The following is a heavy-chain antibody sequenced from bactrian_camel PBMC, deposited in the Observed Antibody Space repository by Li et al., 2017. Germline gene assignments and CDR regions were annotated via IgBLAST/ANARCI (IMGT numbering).Heavy chain of an antibody. J-gene: IGHJ4*01. CDR3: NSWPPPATGTGYDY. Sequence: QLVESGGGSVQGGGSLNLSCAASGLTYSTNCLGWFRQAPGKEREGVAAIFTGGGVTFYADSVKGRFTISRDNAENTLYLQMDSLKPEDTAIYYCNSWPPPATGTGYDYWGQGTQVTVS. V-gene: IGHV3S28*01. CDR1: GLTYSTNC. CDR2: IFTGGGVT. D-gene: IGHD4*01.